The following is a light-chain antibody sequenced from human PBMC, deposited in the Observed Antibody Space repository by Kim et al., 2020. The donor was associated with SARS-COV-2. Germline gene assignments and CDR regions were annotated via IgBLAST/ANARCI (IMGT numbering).Light chain of an antibody. J-gene: IGKJ2*01. V-gene: IGKV3-15*01. CDR3: QQYHNMQT. CDR1: QSISSN. Sequence: EIVMTQSPATLSVSPGERATLSCRASQSISSNLAWYQQKPGQAPMLLIYGASTRATDIPVRFSGSGSGTEFTLTISSLQSEDFVVYYCQQYHNMQTFGQGTKLEI. CDR2: GAS.